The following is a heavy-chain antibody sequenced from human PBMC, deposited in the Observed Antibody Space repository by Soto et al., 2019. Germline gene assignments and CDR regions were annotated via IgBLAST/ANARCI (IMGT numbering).Heavy chain of an antibody. V-gene: IGHV3-23*01. CDR2: ISGSGGST. D-gene: IGHD3-10*01. J-gene: IGHJ3*02. CDR1: GFTFSSYA. CDR3: VLLWFGELLADAFDI. Sequence: GGSLRLSCAASGFTFSSYAMSWVRQAPGKGLEWVSAISGSGGSTYYADSVKGRFTISRDNSKNTLYLQMNSLRAEDTAVYYCVLLWFGELLADAFDIWGQGTMVTVSS.